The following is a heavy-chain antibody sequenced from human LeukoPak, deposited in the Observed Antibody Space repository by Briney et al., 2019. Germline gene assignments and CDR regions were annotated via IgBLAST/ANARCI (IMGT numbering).Heavy chain of an antibody. Sequence: GGSLRLSCAASGFTVSSNYMSWVRQAPGKGLEWVAFIRYDGSNKYYADSVKGRFTISRDNSKNTLYLQMNSLRAEDTAVYYCAKDLGIVGATYYFDYWGQGTLVTVSS. CDR1: GFTVSSNY. J-gene: IGHJ4*02. D-gene: IGHD1-26*01. CDR2: IRYDGSNK. V-gene: IGHV3-30*02. CDR3: AKDLGIVGATYYFDY.